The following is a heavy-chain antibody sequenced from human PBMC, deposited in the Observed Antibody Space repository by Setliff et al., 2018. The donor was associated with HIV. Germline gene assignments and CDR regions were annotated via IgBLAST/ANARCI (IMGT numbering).Heavy chain of an antibody. Sequence: SVKVSCKASGDTFNNCAVTWVRQAPGQGLEWMGGSIPLFGTTNYAQKFQGRVTLTTDELMKTAYMELSSLRSEDTAVYYCARGEWIQLWPDAFDIWGQGTMVTVSS. D-gene: IGHD5-18*01. V-gene: IGHV1-69*05. CDR3: ARGEWIQLWPDAFDI. CDR2: SIPLFGTT. J-gene: IGHJ3*02. CDR1: GDTFNNCA.